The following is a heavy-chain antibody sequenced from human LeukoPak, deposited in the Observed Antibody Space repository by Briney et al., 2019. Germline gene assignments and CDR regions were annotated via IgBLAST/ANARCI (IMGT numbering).Heavy chain of an antibody. Sequence: ASVKVSCKASGGTFSSYAISWVRQAPGQGLEWMGGIIPIFGTANYAQKFQGRVTITADESTSTAYMELSSLRSEDTAVYYCARDRPSGYSSSWSHNGNWFDPWGQGTLVTVSS. D-gene: IGHD6-13*01. CDR1: GGTFSSYA. CDR3: ARDRPSGYSSSWSHNGNWFDP. J-gene: IGHJ5*02. CDR2: IIPIFGTA. V-gene: IGHV1-69*13.